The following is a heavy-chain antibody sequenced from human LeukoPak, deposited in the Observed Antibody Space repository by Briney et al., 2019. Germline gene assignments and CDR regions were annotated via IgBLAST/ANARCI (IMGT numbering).Heavy chain of an antibody. V-gene: IGHV3-11*04. D-gene: IGHD2-15*01. CDR1: GFTFSDYN. J-gene: IGHJ3*02. CDR3: ARVAATRHDAFDI. Sequence: GGSLRLSCAASGFTFSDYNMRWIRQAPGKGLEWVSSISRSGSTKYYADSVKGRFTISRDNAKNSLYLQMNSLRAEDTAVYYCARVAATRHDAFDIWGQGTMVTVSS. CDR2: ISRSGSTK.